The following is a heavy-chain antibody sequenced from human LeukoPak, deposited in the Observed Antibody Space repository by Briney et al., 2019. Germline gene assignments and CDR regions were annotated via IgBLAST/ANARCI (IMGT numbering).Heavy chain of an antibody. Sequence: PGGSLGLSCAASGFTFSSYWMSWVRQAPGKGLEWVANIKQDGSEKYYVDSVKGRFTISRDNAKNSLYLQMNSLRAEDTAVYYCARAEGAYCGGDCSDFDYWGQGTLVTVSS. CDR2: IKQDGSEK. D-gene: IGHD2-21*02. CDR3: ARAEGAYCGGDCSDFDY. CDR1: GFTFSSYW. J-gene: IGHJ4*02. V-gene: IGHV3-7*01.